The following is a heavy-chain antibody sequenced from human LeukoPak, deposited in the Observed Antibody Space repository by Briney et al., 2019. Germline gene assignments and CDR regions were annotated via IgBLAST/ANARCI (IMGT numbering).Heavy chain of an antibody. Sequence: GGSLRLSCAASGFMFINYAMSWVRQAPGKDLEWVSTITGGGDDTYSADSVKGRFTISRDNSKNTLSLQMHSLRVEDTAVYYCAKGVRLSSNYYMDVWGKGTTVTVSS. D-gene: IGHD5/OR15-5a*01. CDR3: AKGVRLSSNYYMDV. J-gene: IGHJ6*03. CDR2: ITGGGDDT. V-gene: IGHV3-23*01. CDR1: GFMFINYA.